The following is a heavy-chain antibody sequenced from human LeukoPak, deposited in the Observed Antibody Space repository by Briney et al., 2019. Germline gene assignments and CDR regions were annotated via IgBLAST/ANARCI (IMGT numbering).Heavy chain of an antibody. CDR2: IWYVGSNK. CDR1: GFTFSSYG. V-gene: IGHV3-33*01. D-gene: IGHD2-15*01. Sequence: GGSLRLSCAAAGFTFSSYGVHWVRQAPGKGLEWVGVIWYVGSNKYYADSVKGRFTIYRDNSKNTLYLQMNSLRAEDTAVYYCARDRADIVVVVAATHGMDVWGQGTTVTVSS. CDR3: ARDRADIVVVVAATHGMDV. J-gene: IGHJ6*02.